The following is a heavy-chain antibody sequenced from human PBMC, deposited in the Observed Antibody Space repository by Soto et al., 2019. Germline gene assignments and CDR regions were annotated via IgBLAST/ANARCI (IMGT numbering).Heavy chain of an antibody. CDR3: AKDIAYRGYGGFDP. V-gene: IGHV3-43*01. CDR2: ISWDGYST. CDR1: GFNFDDYT. Sequence: GGSLRLSCAASGFNFDDYTMHWVRQAPGEGLEWVSLISWDGYSTYYTDSVKGRFTISRDNSRNSLYLQMNSLRTEDTALYYCAKDIAYRGYGGFDPWGLGTLVTVSS. D-gene: IGHD5-12*01. J-gene: IGHJ5*02.